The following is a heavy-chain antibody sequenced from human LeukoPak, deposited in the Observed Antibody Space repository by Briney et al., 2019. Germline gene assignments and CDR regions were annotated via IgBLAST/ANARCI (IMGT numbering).Heavy chain of an antibody. D-gene: IGHD6-13*01. Sequence: GGSLRLSCAASGFTFSSYGMHWVRQAPGKGLEWVAVIWYDGSNKYYADSVKGRFTISRDNSKNTLYLQVNSLRAEDTAVYYCAREALYEAAAGTEETKYYFDYWGQGTLVTVSS. CDR2: IWYDGSNK. V-gene: IGHV3-33*01. CDR3: AREALYEAAAGTEETKYYFDY. CDR1: GFTFSSYG. J-gene: IGHJ4*02.